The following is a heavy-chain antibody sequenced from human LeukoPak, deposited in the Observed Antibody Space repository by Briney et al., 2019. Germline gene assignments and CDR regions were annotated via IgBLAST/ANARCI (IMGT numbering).Heavy chain of an antibody. J-gene: IGHJ6*02. Sequence: SETLSLTCTVSGGSISSYYWSWIRQPPGKGLEWIGYIYYSGTTNYNPSLKSRVTISVDTSKNQFSLKLSSVTAADTAVYYCARGVRSAYGDYYFHALDFWGPGTTVTV. CDR2: IYYSGTT. CDR3: ARGVRSAYGDYYFHALDF. D-gene: IGHD4-17*01. V-gene: IGHV4-59*01. CDR1: GGSISSYY.